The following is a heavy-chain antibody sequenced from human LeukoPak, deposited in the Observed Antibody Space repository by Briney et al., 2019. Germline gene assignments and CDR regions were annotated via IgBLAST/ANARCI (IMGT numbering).Heavy chain of an antibody. J-gene: IGHJ4*02. CDR2: VFHTGNT. CDR3: ARATVTYDFWSGYPSYFDS. D-gene: IGHD3-3*01. CDR1: GGSINSDY. V-gene: IGHV4-59*01. Sequence: SETLTLTCIVSGGSINSDYWIWIRQPPGKGPEWIGNVFHTGNTNYSPSLRSRVTISLDTPKNQFSLSLRSVTAADTAVYYCARATVTYDFWSGYPSYFDSWGQGTLVTVSS.